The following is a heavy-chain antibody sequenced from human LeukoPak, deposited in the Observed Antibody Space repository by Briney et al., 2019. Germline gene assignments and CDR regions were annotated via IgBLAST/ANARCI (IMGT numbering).Heavy chain of an antibody. CDR1: GGSISSYY. CDR2: IYYSGST. Sequence: SETLSLTCTVSGGSISSYYWSWIRQPPGKGLEWIGYIYYSGSTNYNPSLKSRVTISVDTSKNQFSLKLSSVTAADTAVYYCARGILWFGEFLWAENWFDPWGQGTLVTVSS. V-gene: IGHV4-59*08. CDR3: ARGILWFGEFLWAENWFDP. J-gene: IGHJ5*02. D-gene: IGHD3-10*01.